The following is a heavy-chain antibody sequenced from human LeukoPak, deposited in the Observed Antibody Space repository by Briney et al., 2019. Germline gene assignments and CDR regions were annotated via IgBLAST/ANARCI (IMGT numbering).Heavy chain of an antibody. CDR1: GYTLTELS. Sequence: ASVKVSCKVSGYTLTELSMHWVRQAPGKGLEWIGGFDPEDGETIYAQKFQGRVTITADESTSTAYMELSSLRSEDTAVYYCARAPEFTYGNQFPFDYWGQGTLVTVSS. CDR3: ARAPEFTYGNQFPFDY. J-gene: IGHJ4*02. V-gene: IGHV1-24*01. CDR2: FDPEDGET. D-gene: IGHD1-14*01.